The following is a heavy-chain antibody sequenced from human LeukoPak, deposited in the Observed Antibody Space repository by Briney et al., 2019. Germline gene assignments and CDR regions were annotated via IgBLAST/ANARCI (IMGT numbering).Heavy chain of an antibody. CDR1: GYTFTGYY. V-gene: IGHV1-2*02. CDR3: ARISTGADYYGMDV. Sequence: ASVKVSCKASGYTFTGYYMHWVRQAPGQGLEWMGWINPNSGGTNYAQKFQGRVTMTRDTSISTAYMELSRLRSDDTAVYYCARISTGADYYGMDVGGQGPTVTVPS. D-gene: IGHD2-2*01. CDR2: INPNSGGT. J-gene: IGHJ6*02.